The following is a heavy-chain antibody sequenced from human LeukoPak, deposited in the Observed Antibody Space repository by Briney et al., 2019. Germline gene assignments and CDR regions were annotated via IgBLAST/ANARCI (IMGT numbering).Heavy chain of an antibody. Sequence: SETLSLTCAVYGGSFSGYYWSWIRQPPGKGLEWIGEINHSGSTNYNPSLKSRVTISVDTSKNQFSLKLCSVTAAETGVYYCARGAVRCIGGSCLPGLPDYWGEGSLVTVSS. CDR1: GGSFSGYY. CDR2: INHSGST. V-gene: IGHV4-34*01. D-gene: IGHD2-15*01. CDR3: ARGAVRCIGGSCLPGLPDY. J-gene: IGHJ4*02.